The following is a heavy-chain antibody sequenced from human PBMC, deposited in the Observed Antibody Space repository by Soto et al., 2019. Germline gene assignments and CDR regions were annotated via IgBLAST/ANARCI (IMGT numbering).Heavy chain of an antibody. CDR2: IKQDGSEK. V-gene: IGHV3-7*01. Sequence: GGSLRLSCAASGFTFSSYWMSWVRQAPGKGLEWVANIKQDGSEKYYVDSVKGRFTISRDNAKNSLYLQMNSLRAEDTAVYYCAREGPRSVGSFDYWGQGTLVTVSS. D-gene: IGHD3-10*01. CDR3: AREGPRSVGSFDY. CDR1: GFTFSSYW. J-gene: IGHJ4*02.